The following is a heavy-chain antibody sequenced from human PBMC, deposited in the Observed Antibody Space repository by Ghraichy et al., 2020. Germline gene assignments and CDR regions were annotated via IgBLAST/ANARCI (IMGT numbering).Heavy chain of an antibody. Sequence: GGSLRLSCAASGFTFISYWMHWVRQAPGKGLVWVSRINSVGSSTSYADSVKGRFTISRDNAKNTLYLQMNSLRAEDTAVYYCERGSMVRGVISESWGQGTLVTVSS. V-gene: IGHV3-74*01. CDR3: ERGSMVRGVISES. CDR2: INSVGSST. CDR1: GFTFISYW. J-gene: IGHJ4*02. D-gene: IGHD3-10*01.